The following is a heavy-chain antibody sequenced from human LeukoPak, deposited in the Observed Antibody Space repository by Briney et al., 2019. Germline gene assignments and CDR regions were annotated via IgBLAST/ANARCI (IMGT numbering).Heavy chain of an antibody. D-gene: IGHD1-26*01. CDR2: IWYDGSSK. V-gene: IGHV3-33*01. CDR3: ARDKGKSGSYYFDY. J-gene: IGHJ4*02. Sequence: GGSLRLSCAASGFTFSSYGMHWVRQAPGKGLEWVAVIWYDGSSKYYADSVKGRFTISRDNSKNTLYLQMNSLRAEDTAVYYCARDKGKSGSYYFDYWGQGTLVTVSS. CDR1: GFTFSSYG.